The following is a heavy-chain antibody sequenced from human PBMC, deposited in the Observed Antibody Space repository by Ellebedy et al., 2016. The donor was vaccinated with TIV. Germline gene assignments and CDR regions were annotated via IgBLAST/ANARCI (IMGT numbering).Heavy chain of an antibody. CDR3: GAITVVRGGYYYYGMDV. CDR2: ISFSGGST. J-gene: IGHJ6*02. V-gene: IGHV3-23*01. CDR1: GFTFSSYS. Sequence: GESLKISXAASGFTFSSYSMNWVRQAPGKGLEWVSGISFSGGSTYYADSVKGRFTISRDNSKNTLYLQMNSLRADDTAVYYCGAITVVRGGYYYYGMDVWGQGTTVTASS. D-gene: IGHD3-10*01.